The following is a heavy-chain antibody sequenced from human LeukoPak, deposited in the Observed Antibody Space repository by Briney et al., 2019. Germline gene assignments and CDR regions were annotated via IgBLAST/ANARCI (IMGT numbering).Heavy chain of an antibody. J-gene: IGHJ4*02. CDR2: IYYSGST. CDR3: AGEIYSSGRHCDY. V-gene: IGHV4-39*02. CDR1: GGSISSTSYY. D-gene: IGHD6-19*01. Sequence: SETLSLTCTVSGGSISSTSYYWGWIRQPPGKGLEWIGNIYYSGSTYYNPSLKSRVTISVDMSKNQFSLKLSSVTAADTAVYYCAGEIYSSGRHCDYWGQGTLVTVSS.